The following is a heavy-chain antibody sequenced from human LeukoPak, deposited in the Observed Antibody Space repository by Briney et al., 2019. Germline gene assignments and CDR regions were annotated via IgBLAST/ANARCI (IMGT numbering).Heavy chain of an antibody. D-gene: IGHD2-15*01. V-gene: IGHV4-59*12. Sequence: SETLSLTCTVSGGSISSYYWSWIRQPPGKGLECIGYIYYSGSTNYNPTLKSRVNISVDTSKNKFSLKLSSVTAADTAVYYCARRHLGFCSGGSCRDFDYWGQGTLVTVSS. J-gene: IGHJ4*02. CDR3: ARRHLGFCSGGSCRDFDY. CDR2: IYYSGST. CDR1: GGSISSYY.